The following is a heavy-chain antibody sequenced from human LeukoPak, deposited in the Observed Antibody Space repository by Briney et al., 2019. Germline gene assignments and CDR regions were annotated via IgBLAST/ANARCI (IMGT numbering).Heavy chain of an antibody. J-gene: IGHJ4*02. V-gene: IGHV3-30*04. Sequence: GRSLRLSCAASGFTFSSYAMHWVRQAPGKGLEWVAVISYDGSNKYYADSVKGRFTISRDNARNSLYLQMNSLRADDTAVYYCARGEWSSSPFDYWGQGTLVTVSS. CDR1: GFTFSSYA. CDR3: ARGEWSSSPFDY. CDR2: ISYDGSNK. D-gene: IGHD6-6*01.